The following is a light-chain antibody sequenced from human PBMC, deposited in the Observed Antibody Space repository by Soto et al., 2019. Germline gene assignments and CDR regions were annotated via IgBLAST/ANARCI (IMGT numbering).Light chain of an antibody. CDR3: SSYTSSGTLGV. V-gene: IGLV2-14*01. Sequence: QSALTQPASVSGSPGQSITISCTGTSSDVGGYNYVSWYQQHPGKAPKLMIYGVSNRPSGVSNRFSGSKSGNTASLTISGLQAEDEADYYCSSYTSSGTLGVFGSGTKVTVL. J-gene: IGLJ1*01. CDR2: GVS. CDR1: SSDVGGYNY.